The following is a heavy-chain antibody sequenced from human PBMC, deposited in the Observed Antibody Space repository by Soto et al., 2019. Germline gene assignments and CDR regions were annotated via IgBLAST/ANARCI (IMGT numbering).Heavy chain of an antibody. J-gene: IGHJ4*02. Sequence: SVKVSCKASGGTFSSYAISWVRQAPGQGLEWMGGIIPIFGTANYAQKFQGRVTITADESTSTAYMELSSLRSEDTAVYNCARTLGGGYTYYATFDYWGQGILVTVSS. D-gene: IGHD3-16*01. V-gene: IGHV1-69*13. CDR1: GGTFSSYA. CDR3: ARTLGGGYTYYATFDY. CDR2: IIPIFGTA.